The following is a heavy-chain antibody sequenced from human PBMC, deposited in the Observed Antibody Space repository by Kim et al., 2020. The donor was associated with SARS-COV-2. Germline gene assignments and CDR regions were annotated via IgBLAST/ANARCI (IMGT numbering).Heavy chain of an antibody. D-gene: IGHD6-13*01. CDR2: ISGSGGST. CDR3: AKDHSSSRRLSGNDY. Sequence: GGSLRLSCAASGFTFSSYAMSWVRQAPGKGLEWVSAISGSGGSTYYADSVKGRFTISRDNSKNTLYLQMNSLRAEDTAVYYCAKDHSSSRRLSGNDYWGQGTLVTVSS. V-gene: IGHV3-23*01. CDR1: GFTFSSYA. J-gene: IGHJ4*02.